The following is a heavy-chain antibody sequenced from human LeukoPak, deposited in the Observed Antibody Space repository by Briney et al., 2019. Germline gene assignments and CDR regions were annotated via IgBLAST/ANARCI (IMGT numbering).Heavy chain of an antibody. CDR2: ISSSSSSYT. Sequence: GGSLRLSCAASGFTFSDYYMSWIRQAPGKGLEWVSYISSSSSSYTNYADFVKGRFTISRDNAKNSLYLQMNSLRAEDTAVYYCARHGPWDYGGNSGEWFDPWGQGTLVTVSS. J-gene: IGHJ5*02. D-gene: IGHD4-23*01. CDR1: GFTFSDYY. V-gene: IGHV3-11*06. CDR3: ARHGPWDYGGNSGEWFDP.